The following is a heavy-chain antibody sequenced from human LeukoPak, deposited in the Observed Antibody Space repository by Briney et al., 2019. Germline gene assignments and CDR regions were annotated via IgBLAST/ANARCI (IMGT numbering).Heavy chain of an antibody. CDR2: IKSKTDGGTT. V-gene: IGHV3-15*01. Sequence: GGSLRLSCAASGFTFSNAWRSWVRQAPGKGREWVGRIKSKTDGGTTDYAAPVKGRFTISRGDSKNTLYLQNNSLQTEETAVYYCTTGEGGFFWSGYYLLYWGQGTLVTVSS. CDR3: TTGEGGFFWSGYYLLY. D-gene: IGHD3-3*01. J-gene: IGHJ4*02. CDR1: GFTFSNAW.